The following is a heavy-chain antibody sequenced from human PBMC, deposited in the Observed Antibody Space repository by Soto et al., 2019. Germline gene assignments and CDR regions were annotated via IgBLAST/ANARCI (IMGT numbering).Heavy chain of an antibody. Sequence: SETLSLTCTVSGASITNFQWSWIRQPPGKGLEWIGYIYYTGRTYYNPSLTSRVTLSLDTSQSQFSLKLTSLTAADTAVYYCVSLTAGDFWGQGTLVTVS. CDR2: IYYTGRT. CDR3: VSLTAGDF. J-gene: IGHJ4*02. D-gene: IGHD2-2*01. V-gene: IGHV4-59*08. CDR1: GASITNFQ.